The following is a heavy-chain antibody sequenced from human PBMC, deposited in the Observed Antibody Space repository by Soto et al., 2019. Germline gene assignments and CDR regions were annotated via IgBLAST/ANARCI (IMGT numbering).Heavy chain of an antibody. J-gene: IGHJ5*02. Sequence: QVTLKESGPVLVKPTETLTLTCTVSGLSLSTGKLGVSWIRQPPGKALEWLAHIFSNDDKSYSTSLRSRVTNSKDTSRSQVVLTMTNMDPLDSGTYYCALIKDCSRTDCYLASFDPWGQGTLVTVSS. CDR2: IFSNDDK. V-gene: IGHV2-26*01. CDR1: GLSLSTGKLG. CDR3: ALIKDCSRTDCYLASFDP. D-gene: IGHD2-2*01.